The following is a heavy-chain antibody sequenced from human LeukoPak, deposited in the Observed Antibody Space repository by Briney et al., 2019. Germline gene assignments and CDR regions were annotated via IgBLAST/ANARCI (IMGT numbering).Heavy chain of an antibody. CDR2: MNPDGTTI. J-gene: IGHJ4*02. CDR1: GFTFSPYW. V-gene: IGHV3-74*01. Sequence: GGSLRLSCAPSGFTFSPYWMHWVRQDPGKGLVWVSRMNPDGTTINYAGSVKGRFTISRDNAKSTLYLQMNNLRVEDTALYYCAKAGEYRFDYWGQGTLVSVSS. D-gene: IGHD3-10*01. CDR3: AKAGEYRFDY.